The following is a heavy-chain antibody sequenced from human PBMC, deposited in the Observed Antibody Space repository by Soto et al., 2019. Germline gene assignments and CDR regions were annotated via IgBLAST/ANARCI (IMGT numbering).Heavy chain of an antibody. D-gene: IGHD3-10*01. CDR2: IIPIFGTA. V-gene: IGHV1-69*06. Sequence: SVKVSCKACGCTFSSYAISWVGQAPGQGLEWMGGIIPIFGTANYAQKFQGRVTITADKYTSTAYMELSSLRSEDTAVYYCARSSGTKRLDSYGMEVWGQGTTVSVSS. CDR3: ARSSGTKRLDSYGMEV. J-gene: IGHJ6*01. CDR1: GCTFSSYA.